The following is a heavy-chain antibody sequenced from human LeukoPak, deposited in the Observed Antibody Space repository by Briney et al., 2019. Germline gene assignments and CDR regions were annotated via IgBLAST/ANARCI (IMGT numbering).Heavy chain of an antibody. CDR3: ARGTYYYDSSGYGTDLGFDY. J-gene: IGHJ4*02. D-gene: IGHD3-22*01. Sequence: GGSLRLSCAASGFTFSSYAMHWVRQAPGKGLEWVAVISYYGSNKYYADSVKGRFTISRDNSKNTLYLQMNSLRAEDTAVYYCARGTYYYDSSGYGTDLGFDYWGQGTLVTVSS. V-gene: IGHV3-30-3*01. CDR1: GFTFSSYA. CDR2: ISYYGSNK.